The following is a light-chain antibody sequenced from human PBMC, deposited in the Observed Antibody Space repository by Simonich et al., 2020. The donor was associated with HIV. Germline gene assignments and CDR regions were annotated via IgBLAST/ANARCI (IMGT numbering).Light chain of an antibody. Sequence: DIVMTQSPDSLAVSLGERATINCKSSQNILYGSNNKNSLAWYQQKPGQPPKLLIYWASTRKSGVPDRFSGSGSGTDFTLTISSLQAEDVAVYYCQQFYSAPLTFGGGTKVEIK. V-gene: IGKV4-1*01. CDR1: QNILYGSNNKNS. CDR3: QQFYSAPLT. CDR2: WAS. J-gene: IGKJ4*01.